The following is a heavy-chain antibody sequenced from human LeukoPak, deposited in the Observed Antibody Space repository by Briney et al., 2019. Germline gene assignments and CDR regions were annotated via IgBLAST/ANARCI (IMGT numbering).Heavy chain of an antibody. CDR1: GFTFSNAW. V-gene: IGHV3-15*01. D-gene: IGHD3-10*01. CDR2: IKSKTGGGTT. J-gene: IGHJ4*02. CDR3: TGNYYGSGSYADFDY. Sequence: GGSLRLSCAASGFTFSNAWMTWVRQAPGKGLEWVGRIKSKTGGGTTDHAAPVKGRFTISRDDSKNTLYLQMNSLKTEDTAVYYCTGNYYGSGSYADFDYWGQGTLVTVSS.